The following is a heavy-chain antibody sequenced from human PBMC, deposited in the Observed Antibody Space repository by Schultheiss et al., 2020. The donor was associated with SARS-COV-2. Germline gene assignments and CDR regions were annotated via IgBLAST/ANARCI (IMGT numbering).Heavy chain of an antibody. CDR2: IWYDGSNK. V-gene: IGHV3-33*01. CDR3: ARYIAAAVTPDY. Sequence: GGSLKISCAASGFTFSSYGMHWVRQAPGKGLEWVAVIWYDGSNKYYADSMKGRFTISRDNSKNTLSLQINSLRAEDTAVYYCARYIAAAVTPDYWGQGTLVTVSS. CDR1: GFTFSSYG. J-gene: IGHJ4*02. D-gene: IGHD6-13*01.